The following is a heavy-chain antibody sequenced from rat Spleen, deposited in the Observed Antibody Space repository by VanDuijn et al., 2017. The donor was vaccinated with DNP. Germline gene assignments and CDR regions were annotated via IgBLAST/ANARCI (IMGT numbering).Heavy chain of an antibody. CDR1: GFSLTNYG. CDR3: VREHILPPFDY. Sequence: QVQLKESGPVLVQASETLSLTCTVSGFSLTNYGVIWVRQSPGKGLEWMGIIWGDGNTDYNSALKSRLSITRDTSKSQLFLKINSLQTEDIGTYYCVREHILPPFDYWGQGVMVTVSS. J-gene: IGHJ2*01. D-gene: IGHD1-6*01. CDR2: IWGDGNT. V-gene: IGHV2S75*01.